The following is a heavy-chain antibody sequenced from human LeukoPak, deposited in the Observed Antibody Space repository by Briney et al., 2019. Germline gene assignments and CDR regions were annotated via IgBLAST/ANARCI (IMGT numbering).Heavy chain of an antibody. V-gene: IGHV4-59*01. CDR2: ICYSGNT. CDR1: GGSISSYY. Sequence: SETLSLTCTVSGGSISSYYWSWLRQPPGKGRVGIGYICYSGNTNYNPSLKSRVTISVDTSKNQFSLKMSSVTAADTAVYYCARDNLGSYYVPLGAFDIWGQGTMVTVSS. D-gene: IGHD2-15*01. J-gene: IGHJ3*02. CDR3: ARDNLGSYYVPLGAFDI.